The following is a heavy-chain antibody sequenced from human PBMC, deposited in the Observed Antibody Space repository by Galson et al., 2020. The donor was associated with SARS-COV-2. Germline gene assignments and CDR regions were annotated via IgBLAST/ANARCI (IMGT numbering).Heavy chain of an antibody. V-gene: IGHV3-48*03. Sequence: GGSLRLSCAASGFTFSSYEMNWVRQASGKGLEWVSYISSSGSTIYYADSVKGRFTISRDNAKNSLYLQMNSLRAEDTAVYYCARDYSYCSSTSCYTILFDYWGQGTLVTVSS. CDR1: GFTFSSYE. D-gene: IGHD2-2*02. CDR3: ARDYSYCSSTSCYTILFDY. CDR2: ISSSGSTI. J-gene: IGHJ4*02.